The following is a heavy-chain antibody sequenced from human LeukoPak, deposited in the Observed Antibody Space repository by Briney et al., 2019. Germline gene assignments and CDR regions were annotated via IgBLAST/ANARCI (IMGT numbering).Heavy chain of an antibody. V-gene: IGHV3-7*01. CDR3: AKDLGATSAGASGS. J-gene: IGHJ5*02. CDR1: GFTFSSYW. Sequence: PGGSLRLSCAASGFTFSSYWMSWVRQAPGEGLEWVANIKQDGSEKYYVDSVKGRFTISRDNAKNSLYLQMNSLRAEDTAVYYCAKDLGATSAGASGSWGQGILVTVSS. CDR2: IKQDGSEK. D-gene: IGHD1-26*01.